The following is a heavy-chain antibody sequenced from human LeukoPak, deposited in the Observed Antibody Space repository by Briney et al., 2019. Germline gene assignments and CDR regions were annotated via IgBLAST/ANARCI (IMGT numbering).Heavy chain of an antibody. CDR2: INHSGST. Sequence: SETLSLTCAVYGGSFSGYYWSWIRQPPGKGLEWIGEINHSGSTNYNPSLKSRVTISVDTSKNQFSLKLSSVTAADTAVYYCAGGRANYYGSGSYDYWGQGTLVTVSS. D-gene: IGHD3-10*01. V-gene: IGHV4-34*01. CDR1: GGSFSGYY. J-gene: IGHJ4*02. CDR3: AGGRANYYGSGSYDY.